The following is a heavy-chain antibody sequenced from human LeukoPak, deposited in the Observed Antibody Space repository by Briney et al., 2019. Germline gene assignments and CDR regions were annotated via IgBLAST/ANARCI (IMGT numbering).Heavy chain of an antibody. D-gene: IGHD2-2*02. CDR1: GGSISTYY. J-gene: IGHJ4*02. CDR3: ARVVGRYCSSTCCYIDY. Sequence: SETLSLTCTVSGGSISTYYWSWIRQPPGKGLEWIGYIYDSGSTNYNPSLKSRVTISEDTSKRQFSLKLRSVTAADTAVYYCARVVGRYCSSTCCYIDYWGQGTLVTVSS. CDR2: IYDSGST. V-gene: IGHV4-59*01.